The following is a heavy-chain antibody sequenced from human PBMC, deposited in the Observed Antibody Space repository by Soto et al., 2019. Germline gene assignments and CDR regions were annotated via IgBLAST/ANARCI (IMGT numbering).Heavy chain of an antibody. V-gene: IGHV3-NL1*01. CDR1: GFTFSSFA. Sequence: PGGSLRLSCAASGFTFSSFAMHWVRQPPGKGLVWVSRLQSDGSSPDYADSVKGRFTISRDNSKNTLYLQMNSLRAEDTSVYYCAKEGGLSGSYYISSSYYFDYWGQGTLVTVSS. J-gene: IGHJ4*02. CDR2: LQSDGSSP. D-gene: IGHD1-26*01. CDR3: AKEGGLSGSYYISSSYYFDY.